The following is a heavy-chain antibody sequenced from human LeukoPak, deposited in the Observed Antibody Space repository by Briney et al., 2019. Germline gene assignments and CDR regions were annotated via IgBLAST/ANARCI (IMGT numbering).Heavy chain of an antibody. CDR3: ARQYTGIDY. CDR1: GGSIGSVSYY. CDR2: IYFSGSS. D-gene: IGHD2-2*02. J-gene: IGHJ4*02. V-gene: IGHV4-39*01. Sequence: SETLSLTCTVSGGSIGSVSYYWGWIRQPPGKGLEWIGSIYFSGSSFYNPSLQSRITMSVDTSNNQFYLQLTSMTAADTAVYYCARQYTGIDYWGQGTLVTVSS.